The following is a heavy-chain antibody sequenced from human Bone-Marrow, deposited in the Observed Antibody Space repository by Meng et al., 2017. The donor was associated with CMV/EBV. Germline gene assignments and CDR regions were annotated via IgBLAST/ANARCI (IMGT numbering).Heavy chain of an antibody. CDR2: IYPGDSDT. CDR3: ARTDCSSTSCYHNYYYGMDV. D-gene: IGHD2-2*01. Sequence: GESLKISCKGSGYSFTSYWIGWVRQMPGKGLEWMGIIYPGDSDTRYSPSFQGQVTISADKSISTAYLQWSSLKASDTAMYYCARTDCSSTSCYHNYYYGMDVWCQGTTVTVSS. CDR1: GYSFTSYW. V-gene: IGHV5-51*01. J-gene: IGHJ6*02.